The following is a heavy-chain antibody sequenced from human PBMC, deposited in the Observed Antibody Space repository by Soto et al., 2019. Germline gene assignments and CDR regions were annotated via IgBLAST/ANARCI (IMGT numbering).Heavy chain of an antibody. CDR1: AGSISSSSYY. CDR2: IYYSGST. D-gene: IGHD6-13*01. V-gene: IGHV4-39*02. J-gene: IGHJ5*02. CDR3: EREQQLVPWFDP. Sequence: QLQLQESGPGLVKPSETLSLTCTVSAGSISSSSYYWGWIRQPPGKGLEWIGSIYYSGSTYYNPSLKSRVTISVDTSKNQFSLKLSSVTAADTAVYYCEREQQLVPWFDPGGQGTLVTVSS.